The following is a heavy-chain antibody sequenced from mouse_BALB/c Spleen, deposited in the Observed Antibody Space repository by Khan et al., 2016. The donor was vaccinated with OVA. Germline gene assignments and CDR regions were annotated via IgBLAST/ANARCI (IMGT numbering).Heavy chain of an antibody. CDR2: ISSAGTYT. J-gene: IGHJ3*01. Sequence: EVELVESGGGLLKPGGSLKLSCAASGFTFSSFAMSWVRQTPEKRLEWVATISSAGTYTFYPDSVKRRFTISRDNAKNTLFLQMNSLRSEDTAMYYCANSNYGWFAYWGQGTLVTVSA. CDR1: GFTFSSFA. V-gene: IGHV5-9-1*01. CDR3: ANSNYGWFAY. D-gene: IGHD2-5*01.